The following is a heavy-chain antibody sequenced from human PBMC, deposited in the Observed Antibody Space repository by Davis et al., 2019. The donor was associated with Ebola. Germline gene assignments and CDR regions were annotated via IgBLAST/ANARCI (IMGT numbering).Heavy chain of an antibody. CDR2: ISGSGGST. CDR1: GFTFDNFW. D-gene: IGHD1-26*01. J-gene: IGHJ4*02. CDR3: AKDLRARIVGATNDY. V-gene: IGHV3-23*01. Sequence: GGSLRLSCAASGFTFDNFWMSWVRQAPGKGLEWVSAISGSGGSTYYADSVKGRFTISRDNSKNTLYLQMNSLRAEDTAVYYCAKDLRARIVGATNDYWGQGTLVTVSS.